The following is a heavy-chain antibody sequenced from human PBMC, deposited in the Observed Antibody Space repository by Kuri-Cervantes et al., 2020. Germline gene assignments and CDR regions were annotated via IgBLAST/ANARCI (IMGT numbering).Heavy chain of an antibody. CDR3: ARVVITFGGVIVYDAFDI. Sequence: ASVKVSCKASGYTFTGYYMHWVRQAPGQGLERMGWINPNSGGTNYAQKFQGRVTMTRDTSISTAYMELSRLRSDDTAVYYCARVVITFGGVIVYDAFDIWGQGTMVTVSS. CDR2: INPNSGGT. J-gene: IGHJ3*02. V-gene: IGHV1-2*02. D-gene: IGHD3-16*02. CDR1: GYTFTGYY.